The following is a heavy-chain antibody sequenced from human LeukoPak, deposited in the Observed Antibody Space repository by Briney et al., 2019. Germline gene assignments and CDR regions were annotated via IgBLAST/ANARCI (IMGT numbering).Heavy chain of an antibody. J-gene: IGHJ6*03. V-gene: IGHV1-18*01. D-gene: IGHD2-15*01. CDR1: GYTFSIYG. Sequence: ASVKVSCKASGYTFSIYGVTWVRQAPGQGLEWMGWISARNGNTNYAQKVQGRLTMTIDTSTSTAYMELRSLTSDDTAVYFCARGRCSGGSCYSAYYYYMDVWGKGTTVTVSS. CDR3: ARGRCSGGSCYSAYYYYMDV. CDR2: ISARNGNT.